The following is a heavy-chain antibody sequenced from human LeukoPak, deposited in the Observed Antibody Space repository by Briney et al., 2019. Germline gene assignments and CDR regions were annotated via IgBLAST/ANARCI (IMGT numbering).Heavy chain of an antibody. D-gene: IGHD5-18*01. CDR1: GGSISGYY. J-gene: IGHJ4*02. Sequence: PSEILSLTCTVSGGSISGYYWSWIRQPAGKGLEWIGLIYSSGCTNYNPSLESRVTMSVDTSKHQFSLKLTSVTAADTAVYHCARDMHSFGYYFDYWGQGILVTVSS. CDR3: ARDMHSFGYYFDY. CDR2: IYSSGCT. V-gene: IGHV4-4*07.